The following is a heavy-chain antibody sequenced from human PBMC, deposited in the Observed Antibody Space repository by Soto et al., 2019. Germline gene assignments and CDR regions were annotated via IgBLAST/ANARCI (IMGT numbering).Heavy chain of an antibody. V-gene: IGHV3-33*01. CDR3: ARAENYDSSGYPYYYGMDV. CDR2: IWYDGSNK. Sequence: GGSLRLSCAASGFTFSSYGMHWVRQAPGKGLEWVAVIWYDGSNKYYADSVKGRFTISRDNSKNTLYLQMNSLRAEDTAVYYCARAENYDSSGYPYYYGMDVWGQGTTVTVSS. CDR1: GFTFSSYG. D-gene: IGHD3-22*01. J-gene: IGHJ6*02.